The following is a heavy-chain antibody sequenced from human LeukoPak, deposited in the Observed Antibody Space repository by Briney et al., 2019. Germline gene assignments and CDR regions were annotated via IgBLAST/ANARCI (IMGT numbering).Heavy chain of an antibody. CDR3: ARQFSSRSPYYFDY. CDR2: IYYSGST. J-gene: IGHJ4*02. D-gene: IGHD6-13*01. CDR1: GGSISSSGYY. V-gene: IGHV4-39*01. Sequence: SETLSLTCTVSGGSISSSGYYCDWIRQPPGRGLEGIGSIYYSGSTYYNPSLKSRVTISVDTSNNRFTLKLSFVTAADTAVEYCARQFSSRSPYYFDYWGQGTLVTVSS.